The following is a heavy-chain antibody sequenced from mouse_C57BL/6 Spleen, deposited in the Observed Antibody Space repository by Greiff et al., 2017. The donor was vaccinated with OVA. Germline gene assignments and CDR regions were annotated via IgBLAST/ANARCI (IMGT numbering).Heavy chain of an antibody. D-gene: IGHD1-1*01. J-gene: IGHJ2*01. CDR3: TIHYTGSSEAFDY. CDR1: GYTFTSYW. V-gene: IGHV1-5*01. CDR2: IYPGNSDT. Sequence: EVQLQQSGTVLARPGASVKMSCKTSGYTFTSYWMHWVKQRPGQGLEWIGAIYPGNSDTSYNQKFKGKAQLTAVPSASTAYMELSSLTNEDSAVYYCTIHYTGSSEAFDYWAKAPLSQSPQ.